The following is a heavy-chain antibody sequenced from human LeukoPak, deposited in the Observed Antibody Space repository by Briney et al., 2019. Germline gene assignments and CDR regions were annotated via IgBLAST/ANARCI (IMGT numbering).Heavy chain of an antibody. CDR3: ARGLGLQYANNWFDP. V-gene: IGHV3-48*03. J-gene: IGHJ5*02. CDR1: GFTLSSYE. D-gene: IGHD2-2*01. CDR2: ISSSGSTI. Sequence: GGSLRLSCAASGFTLSSYEMNWVRQAPGKGLEWVSYISSSGSTIFYADSVKGRFSISRDNAKNSLDLQMNSLRAEDTAVYDCARGLGLQYANNWFDPWGQGTLVTVSS.